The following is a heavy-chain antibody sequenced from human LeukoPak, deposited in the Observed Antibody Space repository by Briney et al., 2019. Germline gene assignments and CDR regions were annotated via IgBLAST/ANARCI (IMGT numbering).Heavy chain of an antibody. CDR2: ISSSGSTI. V-gene: IGHV3-48*03. J-gene: IGHJ4*02. D-gene: IGHD3-22*01. CDR3: ARAHDSSGYSQNSDY. Sequence: GGSLRLSCAASGFTFSSYEMNWVRQAPGKGLEWVSYISSSGSTIYYADSVKGRFTISRDNAKNSLYLQMNSLRAEDTAVYYCARAHDSSGYSQNSDYWGQGTLVTVSS. CDR1: GFTFSSYE.